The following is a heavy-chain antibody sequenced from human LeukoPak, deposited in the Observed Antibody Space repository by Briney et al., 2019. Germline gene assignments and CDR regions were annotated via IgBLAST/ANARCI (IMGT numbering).Heavy chain of an antibody. CDR3: ARDLHYGDYGSFDY. Sequence: GGSLRLSCAASGFTVSSNYMSWVRQAPGKGLEWVSVIYSSGSTYYADSVKGRFTISRDNSKNTLYLQMNSLRAEDTAVYYCARDLHYGDYGSFDYWGQGTLVTVSS. D-gene: IGHD4-17*01. J-gene: IGHJ4*02. V-gene: IGHV3-53*01. CDR1: GFTVSSNY. CDR2: IYSSGST.